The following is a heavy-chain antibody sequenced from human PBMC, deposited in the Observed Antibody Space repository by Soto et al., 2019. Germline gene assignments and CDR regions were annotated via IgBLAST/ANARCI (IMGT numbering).Heavy chain of an antibody. V-gene: IGHV4-30-2*01. J-gene: IGHJ4*02. CDR1: GGSISSGGYS. D-gene: IGHD1-26*01. CDR2: IYHSGST. CDR3: ARDGRSNFDY. Sequence: PSETLSLTCAVSGGSISSGGYSWSWIRQPPGKGLEWIGYIYHSGSTNYNPSLKSRVTISVDKSKNQFSLKLSSVTAADTAVYYCARDGRSNFDYWGQGTLVTVSS.